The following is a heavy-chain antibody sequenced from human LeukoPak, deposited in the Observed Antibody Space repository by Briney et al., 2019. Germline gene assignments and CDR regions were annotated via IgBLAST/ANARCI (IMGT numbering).Heavy chain of an antibody. J-gene: IGHJ4*02. CDR3: AREGGPYRPLDY. CDR2: VHLSGRT. CDR1: GGSISSTNW. Sequence: SETLSLTCGVSGGSISSTNWWTWVRQPPGEGLEWIGEVHLSGRTNYNPSLESRVTMSVDMSENHISLKLTSVTAADTAVYYRAREGGPYRPLDYSGQGTLVTVSS. V-gene: IGHV4-4*02.